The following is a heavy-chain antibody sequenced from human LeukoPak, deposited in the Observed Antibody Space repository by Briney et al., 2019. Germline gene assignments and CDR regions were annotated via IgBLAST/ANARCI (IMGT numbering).Heavy chain of an antibody. J-gene: IGHJ4*02. CDR3: AREGGPYRPLDY. CDR2: VHLSGRT. CDR1: GGSISSTNW. Sequence: SETLSLTCGVSGGSISSTNWWTWVRQPPGEGLEWIGEVHLSGRTNYNPSLESRVTMSVDMSENHISLKLTSVTAADTAVYYRAREGGPYRPLDYSGQGTLVTVSS. V-gene: IGHV4-4*02.